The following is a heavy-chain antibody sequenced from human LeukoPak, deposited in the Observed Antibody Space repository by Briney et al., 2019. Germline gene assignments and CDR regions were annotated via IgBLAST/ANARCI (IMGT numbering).Heavy chain of an antibody. J-gene: IGHJ5*02. V-gene: IGHV1-2*02. CDR1: GYSFTAYY. CDR2: INPNTGAT. D-gene: IGHD3-3*01. Sequence: ASVKVSCKASGYSFTAYYLHWVRQAPGQGPGWMGWINPNTGATNSAQKFQGRVTMTRDASIRTAYMDLKSLTSDDTAVYYCARITIFGPAQLDLWGQGTLVTVSS. CDR3: ARITIFGPAQLDL.